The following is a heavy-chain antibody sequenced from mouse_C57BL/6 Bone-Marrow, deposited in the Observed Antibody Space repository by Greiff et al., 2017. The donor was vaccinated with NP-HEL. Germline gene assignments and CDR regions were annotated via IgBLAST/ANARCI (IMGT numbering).Heavy chain of an antibody. CDR2: INPYNGGT. J-gene: IGHJ1*03. D-gene: IGHD4-1*02. Sequence: EVQLQQSGPVLVKPGASVKMSCKASGYTFTDYYMNWVKQSHGKSLEWIGVINPYNGGTSYNQKFKGKATLTVDKSSSTAYMELNSLTSEDSAVYYCENGGNWDDWYFDVWGTGTTVTVSS. CDR3: ENGGNWDDWYFDV. V-gene: IGHV1-19*01. CDR1: GYTFTDYY.